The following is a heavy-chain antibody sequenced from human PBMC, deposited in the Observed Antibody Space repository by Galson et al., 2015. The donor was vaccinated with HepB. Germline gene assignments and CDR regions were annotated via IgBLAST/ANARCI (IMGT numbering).Heavy chain of an antibody. CDR2: ISGSDGTT. CDR3: AKDQVRSPSPPK. J-gene: IGHJ4*02. Sequence: SLRLSCAASGFTFSTYAMNWVRQAPGKGLEWVSSISGSDGTTYYADSVKGRLTISRDNSKNTLYLQLNSLRAEDTAVYYCAKDQVRSPSPPKWGRGTLVTVSS. V-gene: IGHV3-23*01. CDR1: GFTFSTYA.